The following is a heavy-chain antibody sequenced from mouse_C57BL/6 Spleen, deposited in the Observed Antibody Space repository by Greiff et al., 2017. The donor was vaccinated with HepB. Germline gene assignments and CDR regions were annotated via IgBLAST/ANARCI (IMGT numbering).Heavy chain of an antibody. V-gene: IGHV1-53*01. Sequence: QVHVKQPGTELVKPGASVKLSCKASGYTFTSYWMHWVKQRPGQGLEWIGNINPSNGGTNYNEKFKSKATLTVDKSSSTAYMQLSSLTSEDSAVYYCASEIYYYGSSSSWFAYWGQGTLVTVSA. J-gene: IGHJ3*01. CDR3: ASEIYYYGSSSSWFAY. D-gene: IGHD1-1*01. CDR2: INPSNGGT. CDR1: GYTFTSYW.